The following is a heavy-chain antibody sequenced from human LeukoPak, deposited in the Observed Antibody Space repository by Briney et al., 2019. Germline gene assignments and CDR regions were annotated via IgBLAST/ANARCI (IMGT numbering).Heavy chain of an antibody. CDR1: GFTFSSYA. CDR3: AKDGYSGYAGPYYFDY. D-gene: IGHD5-12*01. CDR2: ISGSGGST. J-gene: IGHJ4*02. V-gene: IGHV3-23*01. Sequence: GGSLRLSCAASGFTFSSYAMNWVRQAPGKGLEWVSGISGSGGSTYYADSVKGRFTISRDNSKNTLYLQMNSLRAEDTAVYYCAKDGYSGYAGPYYFDYWGQGTLVTVSS.